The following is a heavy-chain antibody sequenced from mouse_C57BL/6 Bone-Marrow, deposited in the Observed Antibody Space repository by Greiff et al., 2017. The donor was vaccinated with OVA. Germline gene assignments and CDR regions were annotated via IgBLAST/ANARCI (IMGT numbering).Heavy chain of an antibody. CDR1: GFTFSDFY. V-gene: IGHV7-1*01. CDR3: ARDQATLDY. CDR2: SRNKANDYTT. J-gene: IGHJ2*01. Sequence: EVNVVESGGGLVQSGRSLRLSCATSGFTFSDFYMEWVRQAPGKGLEWIAASRNKANDYTTEYSASVKGRFIVSRDTSQSILYLQMNALRAEDTAIYYCARDQATLDYWGQGTTLTVSS. D-gene: IGHD3-2*02.